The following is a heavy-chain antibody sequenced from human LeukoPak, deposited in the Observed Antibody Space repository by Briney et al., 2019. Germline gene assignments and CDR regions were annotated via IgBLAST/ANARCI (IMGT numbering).Heavy chain of an antibody. Sequence: GGSLTLSCAASGFTFCSYSMNWVRQAPGKGLEGGSYISNSGSITDQADSVKGRFTISRDNAKNSLFLQMNSLRAEDTAVYYCARVPVWSGDCLFDYWGQGTLVTVSS. V-gene: IGHV3-48*01. CDR3: ARVPVWSGDCLFDY. CDR1: GFTFCSYS. J-gene: IGHJ4*02. D-gene: IGHD3-3*01. CDR2: ISNSGSIT.